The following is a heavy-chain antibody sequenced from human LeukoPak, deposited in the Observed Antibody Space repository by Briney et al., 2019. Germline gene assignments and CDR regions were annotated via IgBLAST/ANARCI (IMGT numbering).Heavy chain of an antibody. CDR1: GFTFSSYG. V-gene: IGHV3-33*01. Sequence: GGSLRLSCAASGFTFSSYGMHWVRQAPGKGLEWVAVIWYDGSNKYYADSVKGRFTISRDNSKNTLYLQMNSLRAEDTAVYYCARDLSYGSGSPTDYWGQGTLVTVSS. CDR2: IWYDGSNK. J-gene: IGHJ4*02. D-gene: IGHD3-10*01. CDR3: ARDLSYGSGSPTDY.